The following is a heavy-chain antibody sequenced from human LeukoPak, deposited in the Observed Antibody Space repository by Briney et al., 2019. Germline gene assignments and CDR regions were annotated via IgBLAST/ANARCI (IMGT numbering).Heavy chain of an antibody. Sequence: GASVKVSCKASGYTFTSYDINWVRQATGQGLEWMGWMNPNSGNTGYAQKFQGRVTMTRNTYISTAYMEVSSLRSEDTAVYYCARGPRIRSGGSCLGYWGQGTLVTVSS. D-gene: IGHD2-15*01. CDR2: MNPNSGNT. CDR1: GYTFTSYD. CDR3: ARGPRIRSGGSCLGY. J-gene: IGHJ4*02. V-gene: IGHV1-8*01.